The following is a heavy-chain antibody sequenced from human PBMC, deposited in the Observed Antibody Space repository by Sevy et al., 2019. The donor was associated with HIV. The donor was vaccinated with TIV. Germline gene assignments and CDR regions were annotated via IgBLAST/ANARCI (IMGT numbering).Heavy chain of an antibody. J-gene: IGHJ4*02. CDR2: IYPGDSDT. Sequence: GESLKISCKGSGYSFTSYWIGWVRPMPGKGLEWMGIIYPGDSDTRYSPSFQGQITISADKYFSTAYLQWSSLKASDTAMYYCARVAVSSGYLPVWLDYWGQGTLVTVSS. CDR1: GYSFTSYW. D-gene: IGHD3-22*01. CDR3: ARVAVSSGYLPVWLDY. V-gene: IGHV5-51*01.